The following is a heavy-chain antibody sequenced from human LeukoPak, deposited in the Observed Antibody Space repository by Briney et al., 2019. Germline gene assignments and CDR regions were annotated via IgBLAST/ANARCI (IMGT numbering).Heavy chain of an antibody. Sequence: GGSLRLSCAEPGFTSTGYITRRVRQAPGKGLEWVSTVSGSGYSTYYADSVKGRFTISRDNSKNTVFLQMNSLRADDTAVYYCAKEDDEAFSHLYDFDTWGQGTMVTVSS. D-gene: IGHD3-16*01. J-gene: IGHJ3*02. CDR2: VSGSGYST. V-gene: IGHV3-23*01. CDR1: GFTSTGYI. CDR3: AKEDDEAFSHLYDFDT.